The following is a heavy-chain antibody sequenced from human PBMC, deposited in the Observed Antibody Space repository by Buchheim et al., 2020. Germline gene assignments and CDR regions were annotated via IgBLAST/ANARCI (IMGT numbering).Heavy chain of an antibody. CDR2: ISWNSGSI. D-gene: IGHD5-18*01. Sequence: EVQLVESGGGLVQPGRSLRLSCAASGFTFDDYAMHWVRQAPGKGLEWVSGISWNSGSIGYADSVKGRFTISRDNAKNSLYLQMNSLRAEDTALYYCAKDGYSYGYGPSDYWGQGTL. CDR3: AKDGYSYGYGPSDY. CDR1: GFTFDDYA. V-gene: IGHV3-9*01. J-gene: IGHJ4*02.